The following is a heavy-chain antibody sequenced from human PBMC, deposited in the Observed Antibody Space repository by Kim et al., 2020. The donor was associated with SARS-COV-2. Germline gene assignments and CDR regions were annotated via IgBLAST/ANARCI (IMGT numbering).Heavy chain of an antibody. J-gene: IGHJ4*02. V-gene: IGHV3-23*01. Sequence: YYADSVVGRFTLSKDNSKNTLYLQMDSLRAEDTAIFHCAQDARGMYRPHDYWRPGTLVTVSS. D-gene: IGHD1-26*01. CDR3: AQDARGMYRPHDY.